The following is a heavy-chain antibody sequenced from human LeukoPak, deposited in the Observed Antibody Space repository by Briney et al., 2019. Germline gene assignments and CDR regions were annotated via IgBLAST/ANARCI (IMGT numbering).Heavy chain of an antibody. V-gene: IGHV4-59*08. J-gene: IGHJ2*01. Sequence: SETLSLTCTVSSGSISGFYWSWIRQPPGKGLEWIGYIYSTGSTNYNPSLKSRVTISVDTSKNQFSLKLSSVTAADTAVYYCGRLSGGYSYGKWYLDLWGRGTLSPSPQ. D-gene: IGHD5-12*01. CDR1: SGSISGFY. CDR2: IYSTGST. CDR3: GRLSGGYSYGKWYLDL.